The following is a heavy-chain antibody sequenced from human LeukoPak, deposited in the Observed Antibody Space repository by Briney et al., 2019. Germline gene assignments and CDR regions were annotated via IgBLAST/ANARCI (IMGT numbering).Heavy chain of an antibody. CDR1: GFTFSSYA. CDR3: AREAVVVVAFDY. D-gene: IGHD2-15*01. Sequence: GGSLRLSCAASGFTFSSYAMHWVRQATGKGLEWVAVIPYDGSNKYYADSVKGRFTISRDNSKNTLYLQMNSLRAEDTAVYYCAREAVVVVAFDYWGQGTLVTVSS. CDR2: IPYDGSNK. J-gene: IGHJ4*02. V-gene: IGHV3-30-3*01.